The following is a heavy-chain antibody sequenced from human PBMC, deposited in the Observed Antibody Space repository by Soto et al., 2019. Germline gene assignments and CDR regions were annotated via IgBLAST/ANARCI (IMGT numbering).Heavy chain of an antibody. V-gene: IGHV1-69*08. Sequence: QVQLVQSGAEVKKPGSSVRVSCRSSGDTFSSYIVNWLRLAPGRGLEWMGRVIPVLTTTDYAQNFRGRVTISAERSPNTLYLNLGSLRSDDTAVYYCARRRYCGYDCYHKHYYGMDVWGQGSLVTVAS. CDR1: GDTFSSYI. J-gene: IGHJ6*02. CDR3: ARRRYCGYDCYHKHYYGMDV. D-gene: IGHD2-21*02. CDR2: VIPVLTTT.